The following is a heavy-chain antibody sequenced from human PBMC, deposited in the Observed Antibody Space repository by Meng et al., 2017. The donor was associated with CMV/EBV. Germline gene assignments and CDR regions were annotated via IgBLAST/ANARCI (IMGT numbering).Heavy chain of an antibody. CDR3: ARGSTSVTMIVVVFTAASLAYDS. Sequence: GSLRLSCAVYGGSFSGYDWTWIRQSPGKGLEWIGEINHRGRTNYNPSLKSRLTISLDTSKNQFSLKLKSVTAADTAVYYCARGSTSVTMIVVVFTAASLAYDSWGQGTLVTVSS. CDR2: INHRGRT. V-gene: IGHV4-34*01. D-gene: IGHD3-22*01. CDR1: GGSFSGYD. J-gene: IGHJ4*02.